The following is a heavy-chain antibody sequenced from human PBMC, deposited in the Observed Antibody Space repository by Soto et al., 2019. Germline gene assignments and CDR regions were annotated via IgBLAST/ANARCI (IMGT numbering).Heavy chain of an antibody. J-gene: IGHJ4*02. CDR3: ARVVYASGVDY. V-gene: IGHV4-30-4*01. CDR2: IHYSGNS. CDR1: GGSISSGDYR. Sequence: PSETLSLTCTVSGGSISSGDYRWTWIRQPPGRALEWIGNIHYSGNSYYNPSLKSRVSISVDTSKNQFSLKLNSVTAADTAVYYCARVVYASGVDYWGQGTLVTVSS. D-gene: IGHD2-8*01.